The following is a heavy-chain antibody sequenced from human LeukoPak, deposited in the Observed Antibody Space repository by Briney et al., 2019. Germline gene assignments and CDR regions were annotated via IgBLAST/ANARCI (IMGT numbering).Heavy chain of an antibody. CDR3: AREVDVVTESDDAFDI. J-gene: IGHJ3*02. D-gene: IGHD2-21*02. CDR2: IFYSGRT. Sequence: PSQTLSLTCSVSRGSVSRPNYYWSWIREPPGKGLEWIGYIFYSGRTYFNPSLECRVTISLDTSVNQFSLKISSVTAADTAVYYCAREVDVVTESDDAFDIWGHGTMVTVS. V-gene: IGHV4-30-4*08. CDR1: RGSVSRPNYY.